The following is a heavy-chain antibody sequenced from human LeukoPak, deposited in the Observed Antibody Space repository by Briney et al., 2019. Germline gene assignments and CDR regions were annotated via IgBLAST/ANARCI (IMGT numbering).Heavy chain of an antibody. CDR1: GFTFSSYS. Sequence: GGSLRLSCAASGFTFSSYSLNWVRQAPGEGLEWVSSISSGGGYIYYADSVKGRVTISRDNAKNSLYLQVTSLRADDTAVYYCARGRFHLDYWGQGTLVTVSS. J-gene: IGHJ4*02. V-gene: IGHV3-21*01. CDR2: ISSGGGYI. CDR3: ARGRFHLDY.